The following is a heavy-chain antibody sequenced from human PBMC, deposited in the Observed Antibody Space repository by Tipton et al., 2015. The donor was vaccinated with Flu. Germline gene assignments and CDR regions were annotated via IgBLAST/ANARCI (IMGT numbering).Heavy chain of an antibody. J-gene: IGHJ4*02. V-gene: IGHV4-38-2*01. D-gene: IGHD3-10*01. Sequence: TLSLTCAVSGDSISSDFYWAWIRQFPGKGLEWIGCISHSGRTYYNPSLKSRVTISVDTAKNQFSQRLSSVTAADTAVYYCARSTYYYGSGSSDYWGQGTLVTVSS. CDR3: ARSTYYYGSGSSDY. CDR2: ISHSGRT. CDR1: GDSISSDFY.